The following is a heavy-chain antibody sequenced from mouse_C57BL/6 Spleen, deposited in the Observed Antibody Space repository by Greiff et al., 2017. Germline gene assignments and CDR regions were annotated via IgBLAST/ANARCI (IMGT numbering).Heavy chain of an antibody. D-gene: IGHD2-1*01. CDR2: ISSGGSYT. V-gene: IGHV5-6*01. J-gene: IGHJ4*01. Sequence: EVKLMESGGDLVKPGGSLKLSCAASGFTFSSYGMSWVRQTPDKRLEWVATISSGGSYTYYPDSVKGRFTISRDNAKNTLYLQMSSLKSDDTAMYYCARLFYVNYSMDYWGQGTSVTVSS. CDR1: GFTFSSYG. CDR3: ARLFYVNYSMDY.